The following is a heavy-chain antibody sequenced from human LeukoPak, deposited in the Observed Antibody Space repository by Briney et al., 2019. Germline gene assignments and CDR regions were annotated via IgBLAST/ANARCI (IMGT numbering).Heavy chain of an antibody. D-gene: IGHD3-22*01. CDR3: ARGKYDSSDYSGGWYYFDY. V-gene: IGHV4-34*01. J-gene: IGHJ4*02. CDR2: INHSGSA. CDR1: GGSFSGYH. Sequence: SETLSLTCAVFGGSFSGYHWTWIRQSPGKGLEWLGQINHSGSANYNRSLKSRVTITIESSKNQFSLELSSVTAADSAMYFCARGKYDSSDYSGGWYYFDYWGQGTLVTVSS.